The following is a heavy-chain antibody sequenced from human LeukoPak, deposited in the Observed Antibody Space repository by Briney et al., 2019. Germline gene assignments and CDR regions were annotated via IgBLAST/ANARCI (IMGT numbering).Heavy chain of an antibody. CDR2: ISSSSSYI. J-gene: IGHJ4*02. Sequence: GGSLRLSCAVSGFTFSSYSMNWVRQAPGKGLEWVSSISSSSSYIYYADSVKGRFTISRDNAKNSLYLQMNSLRAEDTAVYYCARGAVADYYFDYWGQGTLVTVSS. V-gene: IGHV3-21*01. CDR3: ARGAVADYYFDY. CDR1: GFTFSSYS. D-gene: IGHD6-19*01.